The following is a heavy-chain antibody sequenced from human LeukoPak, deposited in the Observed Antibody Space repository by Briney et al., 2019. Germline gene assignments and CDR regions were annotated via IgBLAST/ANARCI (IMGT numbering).Heavy chain of an antibody. J-gene: IGHJ6*04. V-gene: IGHV3-48*03. CDR3: AELGITMIGGV. CDR2: ISSSGSTI. CDR1: GFTFSSYE. D-gene: IGHD3-10*02. Sequence: GGSLRLSCAASGFTFSSYEMNWIRQAPGKGLEWVSYISSSGSTIYYADSVKGRFTISRDNAKNSLYLQMNSLRAEDTAVYYCAELGITMIGGVWGKGTTVTISS.